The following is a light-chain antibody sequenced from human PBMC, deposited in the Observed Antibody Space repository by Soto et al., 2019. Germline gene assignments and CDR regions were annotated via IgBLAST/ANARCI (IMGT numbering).Light chain of an antibody. CDR1: QSVSSY. Sequence: EIVLTQSPATLSLSPGERATLSCRASQSVSSYLAWYQQKPGQAPRLLIYDASNRATGIPARFSGSGSGTAFPPPISSLEPEDFAVYYCQQRRNWPPYTFGQGTKRE. CDR2: DAS. V-gene: IGKV3-11*01. J-gene: IGKJ2*01. CDR3: QQRRNWPPYT.